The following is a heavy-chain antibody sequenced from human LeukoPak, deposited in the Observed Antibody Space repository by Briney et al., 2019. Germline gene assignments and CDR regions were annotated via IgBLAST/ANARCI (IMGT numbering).Heavy chain of an antibody. Sequence: GGSLRLSCAASGFTFTNYYMSWIRQAPGKGLEWVSYITSSGTTIYYADSVKGRFTISRDNAKNSLYLQMNSLRAEDTAVYYCARDGHYDILTGYFQDWGQGTLVTVSS. CDR2: ITSSGTTI. J-gene: IGHJ1*01. D-gene: IGHD3-9*01. CDR3: ARDGHYDILTGYFQD. V-gene: IGHV3-11*01. CDR1: GFTFTNYY.